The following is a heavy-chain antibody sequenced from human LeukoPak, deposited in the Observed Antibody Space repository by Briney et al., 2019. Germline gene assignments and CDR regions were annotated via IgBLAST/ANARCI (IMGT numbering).Heavy chain of an antibody. Sequence: GGSLRLSCAASGFTFSSYAMSWVRQAPGKGLEWVSAISGSGGSTYYADSVKGRFTISRDNSKNTLYLQMNSQRAEDTAVYYCAKGRRQHPSFDYWGQGTLVTVSS. CDR1: GFTFSSYA. D-gene: IGHD6-13*01. V-gene: IGHV3-23*01. J-gene: IGHJ4*02. CDR2: ISGSGGST. CDR3: AKGRRQHPSFDY.